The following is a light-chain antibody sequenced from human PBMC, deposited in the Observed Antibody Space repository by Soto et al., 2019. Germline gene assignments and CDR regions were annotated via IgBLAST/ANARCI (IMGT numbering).Light chain of an antibody. V-gene: IGLV1-51*02. J-gene: IGLJ1*01. CDR3: GTWYSSLSADV. CDR1: RSSIVDNY. Sequence: QSVLTQPPSMSAAPGQKVTISCSGSRSSIVDNYVSWYQHLPGTAPKLLIYETNKRPSGIPDRFSGSKSGTSATLGITGLQTGDEADYYCGTWYSSLSADVFGTGTKVTVL. CDR2: ETN.